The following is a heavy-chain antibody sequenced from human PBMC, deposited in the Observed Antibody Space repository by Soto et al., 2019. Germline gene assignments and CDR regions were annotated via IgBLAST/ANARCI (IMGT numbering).Heavy chain of an antibody. CDR3: ARGYGSGSYYNEDWFDP. V-gene: IGHV4-4*02. D-gene: IGHD3-10*01. CDR2: IYHTGTT. Sequence: SETLSLTCGVSGASISSRNWWSWVRQSPAKGLEWIGEIYHTGTTNYNPSLKSRVTISVDTSKNQFSLKLSSVTAADTAVYYCARGYGSGSYYNEDWFDPWGQGTLVTVSS. J-gene: IGHJ5*02. CDR1: GASISSRNW.